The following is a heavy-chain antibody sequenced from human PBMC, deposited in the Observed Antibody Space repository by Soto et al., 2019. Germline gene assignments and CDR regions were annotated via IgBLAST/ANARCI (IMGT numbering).Heavy chain of an antibody. CDR3: AKSDYYYDSCGYYYTDTYY. V-gene: IGHV3-30*18. Sequence: GGSLRLSCAASGFTFSDYGMHWVRQAPGKGLEWVAVISYDGSNKYYADSVKGRFTISRDNSKNTLYLQMNSLRAEDTAVYYCAKSDYYYDSCGYYYTDTYYWGQGTVVIVSS. D-gene: IGHD3-22*01. CDR1: GFTFSDYG. CDR2: ISYDGSNK. J-gene: IGHJ4*02.